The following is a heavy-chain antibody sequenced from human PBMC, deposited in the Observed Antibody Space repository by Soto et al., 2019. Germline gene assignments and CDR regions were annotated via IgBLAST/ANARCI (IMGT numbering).Heavy chain of an antibody. V-gene: IGHV4-30-2*01. CDR3: STAQYYIGSGRYNNLMVDS. CDR1: GGSISAVGDT. Sequence: TLALTCAVSGGSISAVGDTWSWIRQPPGVVLEWIGYIYHSGTFLYNPSLKTRLTISLDRSRNRFSLPLNSVTAADTAVYYFSTAQYYIGSGRYNNLMVDSLSQLTHVTVSS. J-gene: IGHJ5*01. D-gene: IGHD3-10*01. CDR2: IYHSGTF.